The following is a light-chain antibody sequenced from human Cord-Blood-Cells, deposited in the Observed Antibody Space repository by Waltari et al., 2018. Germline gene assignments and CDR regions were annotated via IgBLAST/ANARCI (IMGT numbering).Light chain of an antibody. J-gene: IGKJ1*01. CDR1: QRVLYSSNNKNY. CDR2: WAS. Sequence: DIVMTQSPDSIAVSLCARATINYKSTQRVLYSSNNKNYLAWYQQQPGQPPKLLIYWASTRESGVPGRFSGGGAATDFPLTISSVHAEDVAVYYCQQYYRTPQTFGQGTKVEIK. V-gene: IGKV4-1*01. CDR3: QQYYRTPQT.